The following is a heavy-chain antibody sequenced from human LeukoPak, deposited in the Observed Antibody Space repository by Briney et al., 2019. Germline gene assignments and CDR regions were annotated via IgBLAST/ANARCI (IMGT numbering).Heavy chain of an antibody. D-gene: IGHD2-21*01. CDR3: ACDWYRYFDY. V-gene: IGHV4-39*01. CDR1: GGSISSSSYY. J-gene: IGHJ4*02. Sequence: SETLSLTCTVSGGSISSSSYYWGWIRQPPGKGLEWIGSIYYSGSTYYNPSLKSRVTISVDTSKNQFSLKLSSVTAADTAVYYCACDWYRYFDYWGQGTLVTVSS. CDR2: IYYSGST.